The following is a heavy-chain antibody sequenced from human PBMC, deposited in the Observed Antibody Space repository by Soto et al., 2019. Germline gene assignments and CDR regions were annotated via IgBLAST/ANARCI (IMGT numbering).Heavy chain of an antibody. D-gene: IGHD6-6*01. CDR1: GGSISSDY. J-gene: IGHJ4*02. CDR3: ARVGGVAARTFAY. Sequence: PSETLSLTCTVSGGSISSDYLSWVRQPPGKGLEWVVYIYFSGSTNYNPSLESRVTISLDASKTQFSLKLRSLTTADTAVYYCARVGGVAARTFAYWGQGTLVTVSS. V-gene: IGHV4-59*01. CDR2: IYFSGST.